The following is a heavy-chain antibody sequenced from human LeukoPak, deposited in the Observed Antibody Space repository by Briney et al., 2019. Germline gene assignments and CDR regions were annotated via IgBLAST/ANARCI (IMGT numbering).Heavy chain of an antibody. V-gene: IGHV3-30-3*01. J-gene: IGHJ4*02. D-gene: IGHD6-19*01. Sequence: GGSLRLSCTASGFTFSNYAVHWVRQAPGKGLEWVAVISYDGSNKYYADSVKGRFTISRDNSKNTLYLQMNSLRAEDTAVYYCAKEGLWSSSGLPFDYWGQGTLVSVSS. CDR2: ISYDGSNK. CDR1: GFTFSNYA. CDR3: AKEGLWSSSGLPFDY.